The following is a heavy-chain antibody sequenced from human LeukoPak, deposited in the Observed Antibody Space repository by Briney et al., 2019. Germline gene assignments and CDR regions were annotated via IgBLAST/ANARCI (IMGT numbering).Heavy chain of an antibody. CDR1: GFTFSSYW. V-gene: IGHV3-7*01. CDR2: IKQDGSEK. J-gene: IGHJ4*02. CDR3: ASNTMVRGVPIDY. Sequence: GGSLRLSCAAPGFTFSSYWMSWVRQAPGKGLEWVANIKQDGSEKYYVDSVKGRFTISRDNAKNSLYLQMNSLRAEDTAVYYCASNTMVRGVPIDYWGQGTLVTVSS. D-gene: IGHD3-10*01.